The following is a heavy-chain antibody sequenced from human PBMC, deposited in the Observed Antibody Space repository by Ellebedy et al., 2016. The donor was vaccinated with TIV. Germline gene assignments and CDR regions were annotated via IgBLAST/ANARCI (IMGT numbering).Heavy chain of an antibody. Sequence: SGPTLVKPTQTLTLTCTFSGFSLSTSGMRVSWIRQPPGKALEWLARIDWDDDKFYSTSLKTRLTISKDTSKNQVVLTMTNMDPVDTATYYCARMGIGVVDYYGMDVWGQGTTVTVSS. CDR3: ARMGIGVVDYYGMDV. V-gene: IGHV2-70*04. CDR2: IDWDDDK. J-gene: IGHJ6*02. D-gene: IGHD3-3*01. CDR1: GFSLSTSGMR.